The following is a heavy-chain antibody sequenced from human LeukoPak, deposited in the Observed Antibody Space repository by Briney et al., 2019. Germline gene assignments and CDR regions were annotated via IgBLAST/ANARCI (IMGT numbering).Heavy chain of an antibody. J-gene: IGHJ4*02. V-gene: IGHV4-39*01. CDR1: GDSISRSSYY. D-gene: IGHD4-17*01. Sequence: SETLSLTCTVSGDSISRSSYYWGWIRQPPGKGLAWIGSIYYSGSTYYNPSLKSRVTISVDTSRNQFSLKLSSVTGADTAVYSCARGLRGTTVTTAFDYWGQGTLVTVSS. CDR3: ARGLRGTTVTTAFDY. CDR2: IYYSGST.